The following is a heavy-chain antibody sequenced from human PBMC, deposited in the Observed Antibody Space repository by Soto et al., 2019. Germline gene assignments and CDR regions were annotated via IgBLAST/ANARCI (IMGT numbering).Heavy chain of an antibody. Sequence: PSQTLSLTCAISGDSVSSNSAAWNWIRQSPSRGLEWLGRTYYRSKWYNDYAISVKSRITVNPDTSKNQFSLQLNSVTPEDTAVYYCAKWELNGDYFDYWGQGTLVTVSS. J-gene: IGHJ4*02. CDR1: GDSVSSNSAA. CDR3: AKWELNGDYFDY. CDR2: TYYRSKWYN. D-gene: IGHD1-26*01. V-gene: IGHV6-1*01.